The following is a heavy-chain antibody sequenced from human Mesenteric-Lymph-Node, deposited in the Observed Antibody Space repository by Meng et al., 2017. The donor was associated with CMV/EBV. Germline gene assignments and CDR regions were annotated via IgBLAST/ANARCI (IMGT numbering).Heavy chain of an antibody. D-gene: IGHD4-17*01. CDR2: FYGGGSGT. CDR1: EFTFSSYA. J-gene: IGHJ4*02. CDR3: AKGSWSTVTASDY. V-gene: IGHV3-23*03. Sequence: AFEFTFSSYAMSWVRQAPGKGLEWVSVFYGGGSGTYYADSVKGRFTISRDNSKNTLYLQMNSLRAEDTAVYYCAKGSWSTVTASDYWGQGTLVTVSS.